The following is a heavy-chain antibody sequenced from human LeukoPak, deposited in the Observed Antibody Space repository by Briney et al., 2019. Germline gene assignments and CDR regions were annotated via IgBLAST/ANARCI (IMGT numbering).Heavy chain of an antibody. CDR3: ANSPLLYYYYMDV. J-gene: IGHJ6*03. CDR2: ISSSSSYI. D-gene: IGHD3-10*01. Sequence: GGSLRLSCAASGFTFSSYSMNWVRQAPGKGLEWVSSISSSSSYIYYADSVKGRFTISRDNAKNSLYLQMNSLRAEDTAVYYCANSPLLYYYYMDVWGKGTTVTVSS. V-gene: IGHV3-21*01. CDR1: GFTFSSYS.